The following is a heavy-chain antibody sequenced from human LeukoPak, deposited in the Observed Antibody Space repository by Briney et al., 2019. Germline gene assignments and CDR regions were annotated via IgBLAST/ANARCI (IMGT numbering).Heavy chain of an antibody. CDR1: GGTFSSYA. J-gene: IGHJ6*02. CDR2: IIPILDIA. D-gene: IGHD3-10*01. Sequence: SVKVSCKASGGTFSSYALTWVRQAPGQGLEWMGRIIPILDIANYAQTFQGRVTITADKSTSTAYIELSSLGSEDTAVYYCARDQGVIAPPPYGLDVWGQGTTVTVSS. V-gene: IGHV1-69*04. CDR3: ARDQGVIAPPPYGLDV.